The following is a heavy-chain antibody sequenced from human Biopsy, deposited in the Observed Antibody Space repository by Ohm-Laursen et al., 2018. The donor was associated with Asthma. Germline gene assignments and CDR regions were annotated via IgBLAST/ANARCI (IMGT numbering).Heavy chain of an antibody. J-gene: IGHJ4*02. D-gene: IGHD2-2*01. CDR2: INSVFGTT. CDR3: ARKAGSCISRTCYSLDF. CDR1: GGTFNTYV. V-gene: IGHV1-69*01. Sequence: GSSVKVSCNSLGGTFNTYVIGWVRQAPGQGLEWMGGINSVFGTTTYPQKFQDRVTITADDSTSTVYMKLSSLRSEDTAVYYCARKAGSCISRTCYSLDFWGQGALVTVSS.